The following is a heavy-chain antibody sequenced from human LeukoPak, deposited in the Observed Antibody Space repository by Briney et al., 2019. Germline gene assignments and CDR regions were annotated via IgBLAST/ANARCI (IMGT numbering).Heavy chain of an antibody. J-gene: IGHJ4*02. CDR3: ATGDCGGDCDNPGY. V-gene: IGHV1-8*01. D-gene: IGHD2-21*02. Sequence: ASVKVSCKASGYTFTSYDINWVRQATGQGLEWMGWMNPNSGNTGYAQKFQGRVTMTRNTSISTAYMELSSLRSEDTAVYYCATGDCGGDCDNPGYWGQGTLVTVSS. CDR2: MNPNSGNT. CDR1: GYTFTSYD.